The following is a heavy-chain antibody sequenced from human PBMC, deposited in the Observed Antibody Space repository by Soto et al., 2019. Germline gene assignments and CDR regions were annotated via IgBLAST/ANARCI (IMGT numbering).Heavy chain of an antibody. V-gene: IGHV5-10-1*01. D-gene: IGHD3-22*01. CDR1: VYSFAGYW. J-gene: IGHJ4*02. CDR3: ARQIYDSDTGPNFQYYFDS. CDR2: IDPSDSQT. Sequence: GESLKISSKGSVYSFAGYWITWVRQKPGKGLEWMGRIDPSDSQTYYSPSFRGHVTISATKSITTVFLQWSSLRASDTAMYYCARQIYDSDTGPNFQYYFDSWGQGTPVTVSS.